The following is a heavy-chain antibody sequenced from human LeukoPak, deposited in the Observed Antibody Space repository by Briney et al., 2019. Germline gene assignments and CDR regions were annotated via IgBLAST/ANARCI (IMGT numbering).Heavy chain of an antibody. CDR3: ARDQGIQLWSYYFDY. CDR2: ISSSGSTT. D-gene: IGHD5-18*01. Sequence: HPGGSLRLSCAASGFTFSSYEMNWVRQAPGKGLEWVSYISSSGSTTYYADSVKGRFTISRGNAKNSLYLQMNSLRAEDTAVYYCARDQGIQLWSYYFDYWGQGTLVTVSS. J-gene: IGHJ4*02. V-gene: IGHV3-48*03. CDR1: GFTFSSYE.